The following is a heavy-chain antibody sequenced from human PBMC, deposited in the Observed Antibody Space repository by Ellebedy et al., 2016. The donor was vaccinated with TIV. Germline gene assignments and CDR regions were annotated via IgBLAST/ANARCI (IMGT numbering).Heavy chain of an antibody. CDR3: ARDTNSGYGFFDY. CDR2: ISYTGSP. D-gene: IGHD5-12*01. V-gene: IGHV4-39*07. J-gene: IGHJ4*02. Sequence: SETLSLTCTVSGGSSSSGSSYWGWIRQPPGKGLEWIGSISYTGSPYYNPSLKSRVTISEDTSKNQFSLKLSSVTAADTAVYYCARDTNSGYGFFDYWGQGTLVTVSS. CDR1: GGSSSSGSSY.